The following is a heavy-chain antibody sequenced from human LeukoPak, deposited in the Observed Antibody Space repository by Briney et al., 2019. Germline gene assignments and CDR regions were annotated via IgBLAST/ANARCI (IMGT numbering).Heavy chain of an antibody. CDR2: IWYDGSNK. V-gene: IGHV3-33*06. D-gene: IGHD4-17*01. CDR1: GFTFSSYG. CDR3: AKAIGGDYGYFDL. Sequence: PGRSLRLSXAASGFTFSSYGMHWVRQAPGKGLEWVAVIWYDGSNKYYADSVKGRFTISGDNSKNTLYLQMNSLRAEDTAVYYCAKAIGGDYGYFDLWGRGTLVTVSS. J-gene: IGHJ2*01.